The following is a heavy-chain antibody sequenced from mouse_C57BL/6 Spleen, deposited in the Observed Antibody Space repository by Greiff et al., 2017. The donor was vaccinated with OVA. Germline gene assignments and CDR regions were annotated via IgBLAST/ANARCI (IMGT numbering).Heavy chain of an antibody. CDR3: ARGYYYGSSYGWFAY. D-gene: IGHD1-1*01. Sequence: QVQLQQPGAELVMPGASVKLSCKASGYTFTSYWMHWVKQRPGQGLEWIGEIDPSDSYTNNNQKFKGKSTLTVDKSSSTAYMQLSSLTSEDSAVYYCARGYYYGSSYGWFAYWGQGTLVTVSA. CDR2: IDPSDSYT. J-gene: IGHJ3*01. V-gene: IGHV1-69*01. CDR1: GYTFTSYW.